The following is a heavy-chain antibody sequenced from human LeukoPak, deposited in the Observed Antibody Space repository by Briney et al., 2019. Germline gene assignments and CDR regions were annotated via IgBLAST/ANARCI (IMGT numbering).Heavy chain of an antibody. CDR1: GFTFSSYA. J-gene: IGHJ3*02. CDR3: ARGSGPPHDAFDI. Sequence: PGGSLRLSCAASGFTFSSYAMSWVRQAPGKGLEWVSAISGSGGSTYYADSVKGRFTISRDNSKNTLYLQMNSLRVEDTAVYYCARGSGPPHDAFDIWGQGTMVTVSS. CDR2: ISGSGGST. D-gene: IGHD1-14*01. V-gene: IGHV3-23*01.